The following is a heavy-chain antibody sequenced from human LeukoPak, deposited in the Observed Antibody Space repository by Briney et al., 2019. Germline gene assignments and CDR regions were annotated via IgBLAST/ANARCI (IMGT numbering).Heavy chain of an antibody. CDR1: GGTFSSYA. Sequence: ASVKVSCKASGGTFSSYAISWVRQAPGQGLEWMGRIIPIPGIANYAQKFQGRVTITADKSTSTAYMELSSLRSEDTAVYYCARRGGYDSPFDYWGQGTLVTVSS. D-gene: IGHD5-12*01. V-gene: IGHV1-69*04. CDR3: ARRGGYDSPFDY. CDR2: IIPIPGIA. J-gene: IGHJ4*02.